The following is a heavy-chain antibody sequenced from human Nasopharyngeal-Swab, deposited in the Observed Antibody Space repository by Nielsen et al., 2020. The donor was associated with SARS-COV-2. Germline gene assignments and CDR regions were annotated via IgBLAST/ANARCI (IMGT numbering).Heavy chain of an antibody. CDR1: GYTFTSYY. CDR2: INPSGGST. Sequence: ASVKVSCKASGYTFTSYYMHWVRQAPGQGLEWMGIINPSGGSTSYAQKFQGRVTMTRDTSTSTVYMELSSLRSEDTAVYYCARAETYGSGSYYGRSDAFDIWCQGTMVTVSS. D-gene: IGHD3-10*01. CDR3: ARAETYGSGSYYGRSDAFDI. V-gene: IGHV1-46*01. J-gene: IGHJ3*02.